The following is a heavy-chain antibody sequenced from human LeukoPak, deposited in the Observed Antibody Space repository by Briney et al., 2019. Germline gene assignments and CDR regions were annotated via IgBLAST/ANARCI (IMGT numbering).Heavy chain of an antibody. J-gene: IGHJ4*02. CDR1: GFTFSSYS. Sequence: PGGSLRLSCAASGFTFSSYSMNWVRQAPGKGLEWVSSISSGSSYTYFADSVKGRFTISRDNAKNSLYLQMNSLRAEDTAAYYCARGDKYIAFSPPLQGFDYWGQGTLVTVSS. CDR2: ISSGSSYT. CDR3: ARGDKYIAFSPPLQGFDY. D-gene: IGHD3-3*02. V-gene: IGHV3-21*01.